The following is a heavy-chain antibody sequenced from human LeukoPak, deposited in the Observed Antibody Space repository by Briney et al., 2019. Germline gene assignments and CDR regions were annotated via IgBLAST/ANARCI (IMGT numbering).Heavy chain of an antibody. CDR2: IDQDGSKK. Sequence: GGSLRLSCAASGFTFSNYWMSWARQAPGRGLGWVANIDQDGSKKYYVDSVKGRFTISRDNPKNSLYLQMNSLRAEDTAVYFCARSGPYQLPPRPIDYWGQGTLVTVSS. V-gene: IGHV3-7*01. CDR3: ARSGPYQLPPRPIDY. CDR1: GFTFSNYW. J-gene: IGHJ4*02. D-gene: IGHD2-2*01.